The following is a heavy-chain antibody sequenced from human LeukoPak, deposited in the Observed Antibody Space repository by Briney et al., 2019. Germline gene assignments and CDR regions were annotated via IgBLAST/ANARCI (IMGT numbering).Heavy chain of an antibody. D-gene: IGHD3-10*01. V-gene: IGHV4-59*08. Sequence: ETLFLTCSAAYGFTSSYYCRWIRQPPRRGLEWSGYIDYSGSTNYNHTLKSRVTITIDTSKNKVSLELRCLTSADTAVYYCARHSGRGYLRFFDYWGQGTLVTVSS. CDR1: YGFTSSYY. J-gene: IGHJ4*02. CDR3: ARHSGRGYLRFFDY. CDR2: IDYSGST.